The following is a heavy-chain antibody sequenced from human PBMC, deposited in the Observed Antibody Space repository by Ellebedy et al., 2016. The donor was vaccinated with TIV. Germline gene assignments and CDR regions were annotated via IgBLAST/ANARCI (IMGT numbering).Heavy chain of an antibody. D-gene: IGHD3/OR15-3a*01. CDR1: GFTFSTYN. J-gene: IGHJ4*02. CDR2: ISGSGYDT. V-gene: IGHV3-21*06. Sequence: GGSLRLSCAASGFTFSTYNMNWVRQAPGKGLEWVSSISGSGYDTDYADSVKGRFTISRDNSENTLYLEMNRLTAEDTAVYYCVREAARFLHWKLYLDNWGPGTLVTVSS. CDR3: VREAARFLHWKLYLDN.